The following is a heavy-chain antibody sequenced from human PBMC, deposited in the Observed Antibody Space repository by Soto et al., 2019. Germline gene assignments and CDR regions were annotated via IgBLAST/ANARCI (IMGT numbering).Heavy chain of an antibody. J-gene: IGHJ4*02. Sequence: TLSLTCTVSGGSISSYYWSWIRQPPGKGLEWIGYIYYSGSTNYNPSLKSRVTISVDTSKNQFSLKLSSVTAADTAVYYCARLQPYGDYDYWGQGTLVTVSS. CDR1: GGSISSYY. CDR3: ARLQPYGDYDY. CDR2: IYYSGST. V-gene: IGHV4-59*08. D-gene: IGHD4-17*01.